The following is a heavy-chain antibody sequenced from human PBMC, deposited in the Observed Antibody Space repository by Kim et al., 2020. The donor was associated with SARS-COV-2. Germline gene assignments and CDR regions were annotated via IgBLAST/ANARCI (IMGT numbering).Heavy chain of an antibody. D-gene: IGHD6-19*01. V-gene: IGHV4-34*01. CDR3: ARSPISVAGTRSFGY. Sequence: PSLRSRVTISVDTSKNQCSLKLSSVTAAETAVYYCARSPISVAGTRSFGYWGQGSLVAVSS. J-gene: IGHJ4*02.